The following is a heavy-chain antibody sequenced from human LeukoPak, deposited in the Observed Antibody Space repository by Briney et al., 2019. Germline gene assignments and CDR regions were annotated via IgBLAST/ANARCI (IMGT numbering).Heavy chain of an antibody. CDR3: ARHPSAMTAFDP. Sequence: SETLSLTCTVSGGSISSYYWSWFRQPPGKGLEWIGYIFYSGYTNYNPSLKSRVTISVDTSKNHFSLKLTSVTATDTAMYYCARHPSAMTAFDPGGQGTLVTVSS. J-gene: IGHJ5*02. CDR2: IFYSGYT. V-gene: IGHV4-59*08. D-gene: IGHD2-21*02. CDR1: GGSISSYY.